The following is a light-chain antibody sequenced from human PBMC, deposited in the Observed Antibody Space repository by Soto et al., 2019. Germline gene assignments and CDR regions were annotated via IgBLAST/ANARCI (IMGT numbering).Light chain of an antibody. CDR1: QSISSSY. J-gene: IGKJ1*01. V-gene: IGKV3-20*01. CDR3: QQYGSSSWT. Sequence: EIGLTQSPATLYLSPGKRATLSCRASQSISSSYLAWYQQRPGQAPRLLIYGASSRATGIPDRFSGSGSGTEFTLTISRLEPEDFAVYYCQQYGSSSWTFGQGTKVDIK. CDR2: GAS.